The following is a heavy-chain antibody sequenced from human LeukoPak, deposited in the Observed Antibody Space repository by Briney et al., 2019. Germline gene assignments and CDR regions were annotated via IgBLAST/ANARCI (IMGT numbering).Heavy chain of an antibody. Sequence: ASVKVSCKASGYTFTSYGISWVRQAPGQGLEWMGWISAYNGNTNYAQKLQGRVTMTTDTSTSTAYMELRSLRSEDTAVYYCARADYDFWSGYYTPYYYYMDVWGKGTTVTVSS. D-gene: IGHD3-3*01. V-gene: IGHV1-18*01. CDR3: ARADYDFWSGYYTPYYYYMDV. CDR2: ISAYNGNT. J-gene: IGHJ6*03. CDR1: GYTFTSYG.